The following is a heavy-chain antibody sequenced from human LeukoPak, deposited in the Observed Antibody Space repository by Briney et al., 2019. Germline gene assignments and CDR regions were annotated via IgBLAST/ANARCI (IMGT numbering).Heavy chain of an antibody. CDR2: IYYSGST. D-gene: IGHD3-3*01. J-gene: IGHJ6*02. V-gene: IGHV4-61*08. CDR1: GGSISRSDYY. CDR3: ARGPLTIFGVVTLEYYYYGMDV. Sequence: SETLSLTCSVSGGSISRSDYYWSWIRQPPGKGLEWIGYIYYSGSTNYNPSLKSRVTISVDTSKNQFSLKLSSVTAADTAVYYCARGPLTIFGVVTLEYYYYGMDVWGQGTTVTVSS.